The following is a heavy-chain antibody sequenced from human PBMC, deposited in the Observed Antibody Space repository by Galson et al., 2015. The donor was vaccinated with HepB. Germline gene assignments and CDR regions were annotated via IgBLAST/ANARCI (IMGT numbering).Heavy chain of an antibody. Sequence: LRLSCAASGFTFSSYGMHWVRQAPGKGLEWVAVISYDGSNKYYADSVKGRFTISRDNFKNTLYLQMNSLRAEDTAVHYCVKDGGMGGGGRLDYWGQGTLVTVSS. J-gene: IGHJ4*02. CDR1: GFTFSSYG. CDR3: VKDGGMGGGGRLDY. V-gene: IGHV3-30*18. D-gene: IGHD3-16*01. CDR2: ISYDGSNK.